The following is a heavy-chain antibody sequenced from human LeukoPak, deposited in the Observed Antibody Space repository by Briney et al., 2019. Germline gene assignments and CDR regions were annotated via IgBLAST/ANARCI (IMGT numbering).Heavy chain of an antibody. CDR3: AHRRYYYDSSGSPLGAFDI. Sequence: SGPTLVKPTQTLTLTCTFSGFSLSTSGVGVGWIRQPPGKALEWLALIYWNDDKRYSSSLKSRLTITKDTSKNQVVLTMTNMDPVDTATYYCAHRRYYYDSSGSPLGAFDIWGQGTMVTVSS. CDR1: GFSLSTSGVG. CDR2: IYWNDDK. D-gene: IGHD3-22*01. V-gene: IGHV2-5*01. J-gene: IGHJ3*02.